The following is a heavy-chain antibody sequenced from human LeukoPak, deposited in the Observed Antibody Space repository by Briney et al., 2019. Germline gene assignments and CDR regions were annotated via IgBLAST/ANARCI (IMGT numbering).Heavy chain of an antibody. D-gene: IGHD6-19*01. V-gene: IGHV4-34*01. CDR3: ALGRAEYSSGWFRYNWFDP. Sequence: PSETLSLTCAVYGGSFNIYYWTWIRQPPGKGLEWIGEVNHSGTTNYTPSLKSRVTISVDTSKDQFSLKLTSVTAADTAMYFCALGRAEYSSGWFRYNWFDPWGQGTLVIVSS. CDR2: VNHSGTT. J-gene: IGHJ5*02. CDR1: GGSFNIYY.